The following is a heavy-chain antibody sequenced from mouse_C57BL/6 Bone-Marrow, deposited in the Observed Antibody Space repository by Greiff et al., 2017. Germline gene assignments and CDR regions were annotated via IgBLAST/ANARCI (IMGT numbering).Heavy chain of an antibody. Sequence: EVNVVESGGGLVQPGGSLSLSCAASGFTFTDYYMSWVRQPPGKALEWLGFIRNKANGYTTEYSASVKGRFTISRDNSQSILYLQMNALRAEDSATYYCARLGWFAYWGQGTLVTVSA. J-gene: IGHJ3*01. CDR3: ARLGWFAY. CDR2: IRNKANGYTT. CDR1: GFTFTDYY. V-gene: IGHV7-3*01.